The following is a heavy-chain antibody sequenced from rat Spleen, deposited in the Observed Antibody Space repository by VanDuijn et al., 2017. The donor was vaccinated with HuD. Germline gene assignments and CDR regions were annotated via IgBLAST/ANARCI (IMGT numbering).Heavy chain of an antibody. CDR1: GFTFSNHD. J-gene: IGHJ2*01. Sequence: EVQLVESGGGLVQPGRSMKLSCAASGFTFSNHDMAWVRQAPTKGLEWIASISSGGGITYYRDSVKGRFTISRDNAKNTQYLQMDSLRSEDTASYYCARLALLTTAPYYFDYWGQGVMVTVSS. V-gene: IGHV5S13*01. CDR3: ARLALLTTAPYYFDY. D-gene: IGHD1-11*01. CDR2: ISSGGGIT.